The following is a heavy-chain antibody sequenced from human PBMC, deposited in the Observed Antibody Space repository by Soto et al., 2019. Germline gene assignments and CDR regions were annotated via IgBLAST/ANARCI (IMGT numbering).Heavy chain of an antibody. CDR3: AHRLRYSNGQYYFDY. Sequence: QITLKESGPTLVKPTQTLTLTCTFSGFSLSTSGVGVGWIRQPPGKALEWLALIYWDNDKRYSPSLKSRLTTTKDTSKNQVVLTMTNMDPVDTATYYCAHRLRYSNGQYYFDYWGQGTLFTVSS. V-gene: IGHV2-5*02. D-gene: IGHD5-18*01. J-gene: IGHJ4*02. CDR1: GFSLSTSGVG. CDR2: IYWDNDK.